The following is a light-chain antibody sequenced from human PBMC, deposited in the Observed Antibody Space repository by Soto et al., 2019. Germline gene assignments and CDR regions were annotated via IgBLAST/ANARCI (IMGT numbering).Light chain of an antibody. CDR3: QQYNSYSRT. CDR1: QSTNSW. J-gene: IGKJ5*01. Sequence: DIQMTQSPSTLSASVGDRVTITCRASQSTNSWLAWYQQKPGKAPKVLIYDVSSLESGVPSRFSGSGSGTEFTLTINSLQPDDFATYYCQQYNSYSRTFGQGTRLEIK. CDR2: DVS. V-gene: IGKV1-5*01.